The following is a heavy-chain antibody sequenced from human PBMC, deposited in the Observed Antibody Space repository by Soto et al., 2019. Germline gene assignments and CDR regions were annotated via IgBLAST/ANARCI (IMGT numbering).Heavy chain of an antibody. CDR2: MNPNSGNT. CDR1: GYTFTSYD. D-gene: IGHD3-22*01. CDR3: ARCLPLDYYDSSGYPNWFDP. J-gene: IGHJ5*02. Sequence: GASVKVSCKASGYTFTSYDINWVRQATGQGIEWMGWMNPNSGNTGYAQKFQGRVTMTRNTSISTAYMELSSLRSEDTAVYYCARCLPLDYYDSSGYPNWFDPWGQGTLVTVSS. V-gene: IGHV1-8*01.